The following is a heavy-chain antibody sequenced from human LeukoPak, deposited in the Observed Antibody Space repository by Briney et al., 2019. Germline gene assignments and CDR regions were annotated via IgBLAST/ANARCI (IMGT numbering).Heavy chain of an antibody. Sequence: PGGSLRLSCAASGFTFSSYGMHWVRQAPGKGLEWVAFIRYDGSNKYYADSVKGRFTISRDNSKNTLYLQMNSLRAEDTAVYYCAKDVAYYYDSSGYYLDFWGQGTLVTVSS. CDR2: IRYDGSNK. CDR3: AKDVAYYYDSSGYYLDF. CDR1: GFTFSSYG. V-gene: IGHV3-30*02. D-gene: IGHD3-22*01. J-gene: IGHJ4*02.